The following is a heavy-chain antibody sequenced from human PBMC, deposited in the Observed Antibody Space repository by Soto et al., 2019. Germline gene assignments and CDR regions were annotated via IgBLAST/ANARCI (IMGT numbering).Heavy chain of an antibody. CDR2: INHRGSL. CDR3: AREKGYISGPKNFDY. D-gene: IGHD5-12*01. J-gene: IGHJ4*02. CDR1: GGSMTTGDQY. Sequence: SETLSLTCTVTGGSMTTGDQYWTWIRHRPGEGLEWFGYINHRGSLHCNPSLESRVSMSVDTSKNQFSLKLSSVTAADTAVYYCAREKGYISGPKNFDYWGQGTLVTVSS. V-gene: IGHV4-30-4*08.